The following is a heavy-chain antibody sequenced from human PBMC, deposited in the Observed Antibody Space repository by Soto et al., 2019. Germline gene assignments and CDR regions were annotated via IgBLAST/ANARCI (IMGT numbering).Heavy chain of an antibody. Sequence: TLSLTCTFSGGSVSSGSYHWSWIRQHPGKGLEWIGYIHYGGSPYYNPSLKSRVTMSIDTSKNQFSLNLSSVTAADTAVYFCARVPFGDYQLLSYFDYWGQGTLVTV. CDR2: IHYGGSP. CDR3: ARVPFGDYQLLSYFDY. J-gene: IGHJ4*02. CDR1: GGSVSSGSYH. V-gene: IGHV4-31*03. D-gene: IGHD2-2*01.